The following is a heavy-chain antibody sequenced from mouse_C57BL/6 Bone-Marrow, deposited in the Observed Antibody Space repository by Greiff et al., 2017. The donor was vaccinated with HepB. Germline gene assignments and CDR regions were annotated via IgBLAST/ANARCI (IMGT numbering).Heavy chain of an antibody. D-gene: IGHD3-2*02. CDR3: ASYSSGYPDY. V-gene: IGHV1-82*01. CDR1: GYAFSSSW. J-gene: IGHJ2*01. CDR2: IYPGDGDT. Sequence: VQLQQSGPELVKPGASVKISCKASGYAFSSSWMNWVKQRPGKGLEWIGRIYPGDGDTNYNGKFKGKATLTADKSSSTAYMQLSSLTSEDSAVYFCASYSSGYPDYWGQGTTLTVSS.